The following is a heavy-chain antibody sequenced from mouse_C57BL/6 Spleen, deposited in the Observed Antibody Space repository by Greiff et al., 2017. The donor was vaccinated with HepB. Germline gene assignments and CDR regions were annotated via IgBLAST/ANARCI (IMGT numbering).Heavy chain of an antibody. J-gene: IGHJ2*01. CDR1: GYTFTSYW. V-gene: IGHV1-61*01. CDR3: AAFITTSGDY. D-gene: IGHD1-2*01. Sequence: QVQLQQPGAELVRPGSSVKLSCKASGYTFTSYWMDWVKQGPGKGLEWIGNIYPSDSENHYNQKFKDKATLTVDKSTSTAYMQLSSLTSEESAVYYCAAFITTSGDYWGQGTTLTVSS. CDR2: IYPSDSEN.